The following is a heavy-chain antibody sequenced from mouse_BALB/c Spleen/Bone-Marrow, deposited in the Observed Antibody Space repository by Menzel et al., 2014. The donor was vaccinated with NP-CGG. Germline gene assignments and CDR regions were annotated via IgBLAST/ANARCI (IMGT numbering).Heavy chain of an antibody. CDR1: GYTFTDYE. V-gene: IGHV1-15*01. Sequence: VQRVESGAELVRPGASVKLSCKALGYTFTDYELHWVKQTPVHGLEWIGAIHPGSGGTAYNQKFKGKATLAADKSSSTAYMEPSSLTPEDSAAYYCTGGWDWFAYWGQGTLVTVSA. CDR3: TGGWDWFAY. D-gene: IGHD4-1*01. CDR2: IHPGSGGT. J-gene: IGHJ3*01.